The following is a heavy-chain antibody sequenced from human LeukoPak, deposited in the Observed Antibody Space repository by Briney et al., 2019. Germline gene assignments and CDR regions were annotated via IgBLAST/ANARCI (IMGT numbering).Heavy chain of an antibody. Sequence: GGSLRLSCAASGFTFSSYNMDWVRQAPGKGLEWVSSISSSSSYIYYADSVKGRFTISRDNAKNSLYLQMNSLRAEDTAVYYCARDLGYHDAFDIWGQGTMVTVSS. CDR1: GFTFSSYN. V-gene: IGHV3-21*01. CDR3: ARDLGYHDAFDI. J-gene: IGHJ3*02. D-gene: IGHD6-13*01. CDR2: ISSSSSYI.